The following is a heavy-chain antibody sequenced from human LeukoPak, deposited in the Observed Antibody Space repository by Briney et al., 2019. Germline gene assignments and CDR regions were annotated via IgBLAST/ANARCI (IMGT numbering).Heavy chain of an antibody. D-gene: IGHD1-26*01. V-gene: IGHV1-2*02. CDR1: GYTFTGYY. CDR3: ARAYDGSYYLYYSYGMDV. Sequence: ASVKVSCKASGYTFTGYYMHWVRQAPGQGLEWMGWINPNSGGTNYAQKFQGRVTMTRDTSISTAYMELSRLRSDDTAVYYCARAYDGSYYLYYSYGMDVWGQGTTVTVSS. J-gene: IGHJ6*02. CDR2: INPNSGGT.